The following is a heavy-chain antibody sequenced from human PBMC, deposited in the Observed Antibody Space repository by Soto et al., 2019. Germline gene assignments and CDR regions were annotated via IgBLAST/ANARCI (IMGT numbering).Heavy chain of an antibody. D-gene: IGHD3-10*01. J-gene: IGHJ6*02. CDR3: ARIFMVRGITGYYYYYGMDV. V-gene: IGHV4-59*01. Sequence: SETLSLTSTVSGGSISSYYWSWIRQPPGKGLEWIGYIYYSGSTNYNPSLKSRVTISVDTSKNQFSLKLSSVTAADTAVYYCARIFMVRGITGYYYYYGMDVWGQGTTVTVSS. CDR2: IYYSGST. CDR1: GGSISSYY.